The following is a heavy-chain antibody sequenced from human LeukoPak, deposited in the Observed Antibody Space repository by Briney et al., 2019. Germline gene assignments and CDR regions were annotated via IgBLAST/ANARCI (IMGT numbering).Heavy chain of an antibody. D-gene: IGHD3-16*02. Sequence: ASVKVSCKASGYTFTSYDINWVRQAPGHGLEWMGVINPSGGSTTYAQEFQGRVTMTRDTSTSTVYMEVNSLRSEDTAIYYCARQIPAGYLSYWGQGTLVTVSS. CDR2: INPSGGST. V-gene: IGHV1-46*01. J-gene: IGHJ4*02. CDR1: GYTFTSYD. CDR3: ARQIPAGYLSY.